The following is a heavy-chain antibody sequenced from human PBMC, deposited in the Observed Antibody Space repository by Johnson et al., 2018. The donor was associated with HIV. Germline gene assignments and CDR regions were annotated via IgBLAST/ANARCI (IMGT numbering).Heavy chain of an antibody. J-gene: IGHJ3*02. Sequence: QVQLVESGGGLVKPGGSLRLSCAASGFTFSNYGIHWVRQAPGKGLEWVAFIQYDGNHENYIDSMKGRFTISRDNSKNTLSLQMNSLRAEDTAVYYCARDSYDYVWGSYRHDAFDIWDQGTMVTVSS. CDR2: IQYDGNHE. V-gene: IGHV3-30*02. CDR3: ARDSYDYVWGSYRHDAFDI. D-gene: IGHD3-16*02. CDR1: GFTFSNYG.